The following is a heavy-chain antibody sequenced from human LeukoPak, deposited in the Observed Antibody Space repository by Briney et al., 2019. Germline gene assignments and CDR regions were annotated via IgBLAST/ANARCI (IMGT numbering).Heavy chain of an antibody. CDR1: GFNVSGNY. J-gene: IGHJ6*02. CDR2: IYSGGAT. Sequence: GGSLRLSCEASGFNVSGNYMSWVRQAPGKGLERVSVIYSGGATYNADSVKGRFTISRDNSKNTLYLQMNSLRAEDTAVYYCARGREVSTGYYYYYGMDVWGQGTTVTVSS. D-gene: IGHD1-1*01. CDR3: ARGREVSTGYYYYYGMDV. V-gene: IGHV3-53*01.